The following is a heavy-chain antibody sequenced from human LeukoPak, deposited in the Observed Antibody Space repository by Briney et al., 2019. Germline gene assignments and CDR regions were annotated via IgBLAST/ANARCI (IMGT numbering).Heavy chain of an antibody. J-gene: IGHJ5*02. CDR1: GGSISSSSYY. CDR3: ARTYSSSWYRTLRFDP. Sequence: SETLSLTCTVSGGSISSSSYYWGWIRQPPGKGLEWIGRIYYSGTTYYNPSLKSRVAISIDTSRNQFSLKLSSVTAADTAVYYCARTYSSSWYRTLRFDPWGQGTLVTVSS. D-gene: IGHD6-13*01. CDR2: IYYSGTT. V-gene: IGHV4-39*01.